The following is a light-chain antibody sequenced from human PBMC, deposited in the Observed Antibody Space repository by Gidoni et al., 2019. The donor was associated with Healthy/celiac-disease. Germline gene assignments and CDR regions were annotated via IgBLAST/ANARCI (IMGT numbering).Light chain of an antibody. CDR1: SSNIGNNY. J-gene: IGLJ3*02. Sequence: QSVLPHPPSVSPAPGQKVTISCSGSSSNIGNNYVSWYQQLPGTAPKLLIYDNNKRPSGIPDRFSGSKSGTSATLGITGLQTGDEADYYCGTWDSSLSAGVFGGGTKLTVL. CDR3: GTWDSSLSAGV. CDR2: DNN. V-gene: IGLV1-51*01.